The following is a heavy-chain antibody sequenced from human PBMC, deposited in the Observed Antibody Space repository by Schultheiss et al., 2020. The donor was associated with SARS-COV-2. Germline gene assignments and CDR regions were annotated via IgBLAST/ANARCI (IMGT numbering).Heavy chain of an antibody. CDR1: GGSISSGGYY. CDR2: IYYSGST. D-gene: IGHD3-22*01. Sequence: SQTLSLTCPVSGGSISSGGYYWSWIRQPAGKGLEWIGYIYYSGSTYYNPSLKSRVTISVDTSKNQFSLKLSSVTAADTAVYYCARIRRVIGDRYYFDYWGQGTLVTVSS. CDR3: ARIRRVIGDRYYFDY. V-gene: IGHV4-31*03. J-gene: IGHJ4*02.